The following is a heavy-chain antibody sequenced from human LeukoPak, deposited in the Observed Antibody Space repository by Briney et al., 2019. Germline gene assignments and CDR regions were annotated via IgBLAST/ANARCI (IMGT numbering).Heavy chain of an antibody. J-gene: IGHJ4*02. CDR3: VRHLLRWQQLADFDY. CDR1: GGSISSSSDY. V-gene: IGHV4-39*01. Sequence: SETLSLTCTVSGGSISSSSDYWGWLRQPPGKGLEWIGSIYYSGSTYYNPSLKSRVTISVDTSNNQFPLKLSSVTAADTAVYYCVRHLLRWQQLADFDYWGQGTLVTVSS. CDR2: IYYSGST. D-gene: IGHD6-13*01.